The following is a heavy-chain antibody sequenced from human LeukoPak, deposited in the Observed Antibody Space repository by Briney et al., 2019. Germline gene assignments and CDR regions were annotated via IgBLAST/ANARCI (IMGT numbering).Heavy chain of an antibody. CDR1: GYTFTSYY. V-gene: IGHV1-46*01. Sequence: ASVKVSCKASGYTFTSYYMHWVRQAPGQGLEWMGIINPSGGSTSYAQKFQGRVTMTRDTSTSTVYMELSSLRSEDTAVYYCARGPSLVVVTAIPFDYWDQGTLVTVSS. CDR3: ARGPSLVVVTAIPFDY. D-gene: IGHD2-21*02. CDR2: INPSGGST. J-gene: IGHJ4*02.